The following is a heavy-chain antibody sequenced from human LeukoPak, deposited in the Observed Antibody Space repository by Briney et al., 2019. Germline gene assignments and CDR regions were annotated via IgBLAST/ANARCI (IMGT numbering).Heavy chain of an antibody. Sequence: SETLSLTCTVSGGSISGYYCSWVRQPPGKAMEWIGYVYSSRNTNYNPSLKSRVTLSVDTSKNQFSLNLVSVTAADTAVYYCARHPPSSAGAFDIWGQGTMVTVSS. J-gene: IGHJ3*02. CDR2: VYSSRNT. V-gene: IGHV4-59*08. D-gene: IGHD3-10*01. CDR1: GGSISGYY. CDR3: ARHPPSSAGAFDI.